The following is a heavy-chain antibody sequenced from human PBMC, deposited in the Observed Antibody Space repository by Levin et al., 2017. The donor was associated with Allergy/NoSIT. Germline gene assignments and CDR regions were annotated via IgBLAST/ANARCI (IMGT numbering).Heavy chain of an antibody. CDR1: GGSFSGYY. D-gene: IGHD3-16*01. Sequence: PSQTLSLPCAVYGGSFSGYYWGWIRQPPGKGLEWIGEINHSGSTNYNPSLKSRVTISVDTSKNQFSLKLSSVTAADTAVYYCARGVKGGIDYYYYGMDVWGQGTTVTVSS. CDR2: INHSGST. J-gene: IGHJ6*02. V-gene: IGHV4-34*01. CDR3: ARGVKGGIDYYYYGMDV.